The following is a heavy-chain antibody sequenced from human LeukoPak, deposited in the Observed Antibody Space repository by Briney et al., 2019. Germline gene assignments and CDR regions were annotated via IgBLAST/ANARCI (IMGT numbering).Heavy chain of an antibody. CDR3: ARGGISTSLDY. J-gene: IGHJ4*02. Sequence: SETLSLTCTVSGGSVSSYYWSWIRQPAGKGLEWIGRIYSSGSTNYNPSLKSRVTMSGDTSKNQISLKLSSVTAADTAVYYCARGGISTSLDYWGQGTLVTVSS. CDR1: GGSVSSYY. V-gene: IGHV4-4*07. D-gene: IGHD2-2*01. CDR2: IYSSGST.